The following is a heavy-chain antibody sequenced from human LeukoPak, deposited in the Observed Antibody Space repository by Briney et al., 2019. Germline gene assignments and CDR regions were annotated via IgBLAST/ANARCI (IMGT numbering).Heavy chain of an antibody. D-gene: IGHD5-12*01. CDR3: ARGRNLVATSGYF. J-gene: IGHJ4*02. V-gene: IGHV3-30-3*01. Sequence: PGGSLRLSCAASGFTFSSYAMHWVRQAPGKGLEWVAAISYDGSNEYYADSVKGRFTISRDNSKNTLYLQMNSLRAEDTAVYYCARGRNLVATSGYFWGQGTLVTVSS. CDR2: ISYDGSNE. CDR1: GFTFSSYA.